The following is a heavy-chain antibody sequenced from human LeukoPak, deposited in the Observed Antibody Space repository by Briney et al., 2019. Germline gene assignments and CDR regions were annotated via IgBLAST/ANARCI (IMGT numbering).Heavy chain of an antibody. D-gene: IGHD3-22*01. Sequence: SVKVSCKASGGTFSSYAISWVRQAPGQGLEWMGGIIPIFGTANYAQKFQGRVTITTDESTSTAYMELSSLRSEDTAVYYCARVNLDRDSRGFAFDYWGQGTLVTVSS. CDR3: ARVNLDRDSRGFAFDY. CDR1: GGTFSSYA. V-gene: IGHV1-69*05. J-gene: IGHJ4*02. CDR2: IIPIFGTA.